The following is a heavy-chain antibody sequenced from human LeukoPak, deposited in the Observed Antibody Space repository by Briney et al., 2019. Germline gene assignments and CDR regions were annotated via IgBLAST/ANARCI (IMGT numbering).Heavy chain of an antibody. CDR3: AKDGQVGAIGYFDY. J-gene: IGHJ4*02. D-gene: IGHD1-26*01. V-gene: IGHV3-33*06. Sequence: GGSLRLSCAASGFIFSTYGMHWVRQAPGKGLEWVAVVWSGGNNKYYSDSAKGRFTISRDNSKNTLYLQMNSLRAEDTAVYYCAKDGQVGAIGYFDYRGQGTLVTVSS. CDR2: VWSGGNNK. CDR1: GFIFSTYG.